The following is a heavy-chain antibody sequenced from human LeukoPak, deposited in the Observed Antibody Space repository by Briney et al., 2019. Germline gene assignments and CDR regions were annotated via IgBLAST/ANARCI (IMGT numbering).Heavy chain of an antibody. CDR1: GFAISSSY. Sequence: GGSLRLSCAASGFAISSSYMNWVRQAPGKGLEWVSSISSSSSYIYYADSVKGRFTISRDNAKNSLYLQMNSLRAEDTAVYYCARGQDYYDSSGYYYDLYYFDYWGQGTLVTVSS. D-gene: IGHD3-22*01. CDR3: ARGQDYYDSSGYYYDLYYFDY. CDR2: ISSSSSYI. J-gene: IGHJ4*02. V-gene: IGHV3-21*01.